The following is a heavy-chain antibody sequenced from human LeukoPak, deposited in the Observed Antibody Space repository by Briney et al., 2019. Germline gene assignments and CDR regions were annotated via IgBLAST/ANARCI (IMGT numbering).Heavy chain of an antibody. CDR3: ARQRAFDI. CDR2: ISYDGSNE. Sequence: GGSLRLSCAASGFTFSSYVMHWVRQAPGKGLEWVAIISYDGSNEYYADSVKGRFTISRDNSKNTLYLQMNSLRAEGTAVYYCARQRAFDIWGQGTMVTVSS. J-gene: IGHJ3*02. V-gene: IGHV3-30*14. CDR1: GFTFSSYV.